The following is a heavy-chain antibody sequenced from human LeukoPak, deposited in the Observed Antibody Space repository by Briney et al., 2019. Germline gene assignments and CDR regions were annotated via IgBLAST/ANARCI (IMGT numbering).Heavy chain of an antibody. CDR1: GGSISSGGYY. J-gene: IGHJ3*02. Sequence: SETLSLTCTVSGGSISSGGYYWSWIRQHPGKGLEWIGYIYYSGSTYYNPSLKSRVTISVDTSKNQFSLKLSSVTAADTAVCYCAREGPRNYDSSGLPRFDAFDIWGQGTMVTVSS. CDR3: AREGPRNYDSSGLPRFDAFDI. V-gene: IGHV4-31*03. CDR2: IYYSGST. D-gene: IGHD3-22*01.